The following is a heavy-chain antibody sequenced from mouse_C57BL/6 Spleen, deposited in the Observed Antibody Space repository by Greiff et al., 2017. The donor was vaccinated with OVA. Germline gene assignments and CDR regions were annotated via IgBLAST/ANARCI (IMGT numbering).Heavy chain of an antibody. D-gene: IGHD3-2*02. CDR3: AREDSSGPFAY. CDR1: GYSITSGYY. CDR2: ISYDGSN. V-gene: IGHV3-6*01. J-gene: IGHJ3*01. Sequence: EVQLQQSGPGLVKPSQSLSLTCSVTGYSITSGYYWNWIRQFPGNKLEWMGYISYDGSNNYNPSLKNRISITRDTSKNQFFLKLNSVTTEDTATYYCAREDSSGPFAYWGQGTLVTVS.